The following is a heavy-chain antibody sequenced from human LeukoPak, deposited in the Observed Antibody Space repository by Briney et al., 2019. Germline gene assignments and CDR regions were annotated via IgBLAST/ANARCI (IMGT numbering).Heavy chain of an antibody. Sequence: PSQTPSLTCTVSGGSISSGSYYWSWIRQPAGKGLEWIGRIYTSGSTNYNPSLKSRVTISVDTSKNQFSLKLSSVTAADTAVYYCARDSSYYYDSSGYCLFDYWGQGTLVTVSS. CDR3: ARDSSYYYDSSGYCLFDY. J-gene: IGHJ4*02. D-gene: IGHD3-22*01. CDR1: GGSISSGSYY. CDR2: IYTSGST. V-gene: IGHV4-61*02.